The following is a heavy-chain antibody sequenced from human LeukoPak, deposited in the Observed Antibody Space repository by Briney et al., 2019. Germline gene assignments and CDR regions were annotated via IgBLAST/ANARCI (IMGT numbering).Heavy chain of an antibody. Sequence: GGSLRLSCAASGFTFSSYAMHWVRQAPGKGLEWVAVISYDGSNKYYADSVKGRFTISRDNSKNTLYLQMNSLRAEDTAVYYCARPSNYYDSSGYPLYYFDYWGQGTLVTVSS. J-gene: IGHJ4*02. CDR1: GFTFSSYA. CDR2: ISYDGSNK. D-gene: IGHD3-22*01. V-gene: IGHV3-30-3*01. CDR3: ARPSNYYDSSGYPLYYFDY.